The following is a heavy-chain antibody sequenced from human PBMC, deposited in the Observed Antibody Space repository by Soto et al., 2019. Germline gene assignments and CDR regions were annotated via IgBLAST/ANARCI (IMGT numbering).Heavy chain of an antibody. Sequence: QVQLQESGPGLVRPSETLSLTCTVSGASIRSDYWSWIRQPPGKGLEWIGFIHHSGSTNYNPSLKSRLTMSVDTSKNQFSLKLSSATAADTAVYYCTRGDSSSWRPHFDYWGQGTLVTVSS. V-gene: IGHV4-59*01. CDR1: GASIRSDY. CDR2: IHHSGST. D-gene: IGHD6-13*01. CDR3: TRGDSSSWRPHFDY. J-gene: IGHJ4*02.